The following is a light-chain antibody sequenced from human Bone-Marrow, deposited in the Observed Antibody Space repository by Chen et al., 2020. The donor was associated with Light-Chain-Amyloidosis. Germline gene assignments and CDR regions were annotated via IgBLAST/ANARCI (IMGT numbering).Light chain of an antibody. V-gene: IGKV3-20*01. CDR1: QSVGSSY. Sequence: EIVLTQSPGTLSLSPGDRATLSCRASQSVGSSYLAWYQQKPGQAPRLLIYGASNRATGIPDRFSGSGSVTDFTLTISRLEPEDFAVYYCQKYGRSLAFGGGAKVEIK. CDR2: GAS. CDR3: QKYGRSLA. J-gene: IGKJ4*01.